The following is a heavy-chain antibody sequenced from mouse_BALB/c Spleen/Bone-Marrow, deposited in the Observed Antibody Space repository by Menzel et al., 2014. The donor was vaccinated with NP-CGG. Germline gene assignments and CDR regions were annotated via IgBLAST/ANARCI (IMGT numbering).Heavy chain of an antibody. Sequence: QVQLQQSGPELVKPGASVKISCKASGYAFSSSWMNWVKQRPGRGLEWIGRIFPGDGDTYYNGKFKGKATLTADRSSSTAYMQLSSLTSVDSAVYFCARSDGYRAMDYWGQGTSATVSS. CDR1: GYAFSSSW. CDR2: IFPGDGDT. V-gene: IGHV1-82*01. J-gene: IGHJ4*01. CDR3: ARSDGYRAMDY. D-gene: IGHD2-3*01.